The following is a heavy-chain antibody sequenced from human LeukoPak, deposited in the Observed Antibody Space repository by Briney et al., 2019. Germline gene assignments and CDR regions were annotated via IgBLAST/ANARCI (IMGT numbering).Heavy chain of an antibody. CDR2: LSYDGNTK. V-gene: IGHV3-30*04. CDR1: GFTFNTYA. Sequence: GGSLRLSCAASGFTFNTYAMHWVRQAPDKGLEWVALLSYDGNTKYYADSVKGRFTISRDISKNMLYLQMSSLRPEDTALYYCARDVRQLPFDYWGQGTLVTVSS. D-gene: IGHD6-6*01. CDR3: ARDVRQLPFDY. J-gene: IGHJ4*02.